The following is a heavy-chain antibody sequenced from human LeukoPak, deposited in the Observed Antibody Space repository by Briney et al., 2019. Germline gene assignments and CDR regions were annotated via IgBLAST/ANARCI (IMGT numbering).Heavy chain of an antibody. Sequence: PSETLSLTCTVSGGSISSYYWTWIRQPPGKGLEWIGEINHSGSTNYNPSLKSRITISVDTSKNQFSLKLTSVTAADTAVYYCARDIGMVRGVMTASRRAFDIWGQGTMVTVSS. CDR2: INHSGST. CDR1: GGSISSYY. V-gene: IGHV4-34*01. D-gene: IGHD3-10*01. CDR3: ARDIGMVRGVMTASRRAFDI. J-gene: IGHJ3*02.